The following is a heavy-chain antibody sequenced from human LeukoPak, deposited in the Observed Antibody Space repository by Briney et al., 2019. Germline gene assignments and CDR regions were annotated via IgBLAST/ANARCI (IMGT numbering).Heavy chain of an antibody. J-gene: IGHJ6*03. V-gene: IGHV1-18*01. CDR3: AREAYCSSTSCYRRYYYYYYMDV. CDR1: GYTFTSYG. Sequence: ASVKVSCQASGYTFTSYGISWVRQAPGQGLEWMGWISAYNGNTNYAQKLQGRVTMTTDTSTSTAYMELRSLRSDDTAVYYCAREAYCSSTSCYRRYYYYYYMDVWGKGTTVTVSS. CDR2: ISAYNGNT. D-gene: IGHD2-2*01.